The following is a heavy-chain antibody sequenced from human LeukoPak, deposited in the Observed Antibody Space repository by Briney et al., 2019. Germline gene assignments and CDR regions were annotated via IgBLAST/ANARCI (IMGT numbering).Heavy chain of an antibody. CDR1: GYTLTELS. CDR2: FDPEDGET. D-gene: IGHD3-10*01. CDR3: ATAYYYGSGSYYTDY. Sequence: ASVKVSCKVSGYTLTELSMHWVRQAPGKGLEWMGGFDPEDGETIYAQKFQGRVTMTEDTSTDTAYMELSSLRSEDTAVYYCATAYYYGSGSYYTDYWGQGTLVTDSS. V-gene: IGHV1-24*01. J-gene: IGHJ4*02.